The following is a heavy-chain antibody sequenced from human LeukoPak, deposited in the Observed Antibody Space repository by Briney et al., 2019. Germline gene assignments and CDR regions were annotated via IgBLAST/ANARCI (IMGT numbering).Heavy chain of an antibody. V-gene: IGHV3-23*01. CDR3: ANSVKRITIFGVDYYGMDV. CDR1: GFTFSSYA. D-gene: IGHD3-3*01. CDR2: ISGSGDST. J-gene: IGHJ6*02. Sequence: GGSLRLSCAASGFTFSSYAMSWVRQAPGKGPEWVSGISGSGDSTYYAVSVRGRFTISRDNSKNTLYLQLDSLRAEDTAVYYCANSVKRITIFGVDYYGMDVWGQGTTVTVSS.